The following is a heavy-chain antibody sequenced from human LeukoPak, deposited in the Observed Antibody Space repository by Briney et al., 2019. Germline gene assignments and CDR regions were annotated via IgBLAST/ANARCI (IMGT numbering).Heavy chain of an antibody. CDR3: ARGQRVGATTFWFDP. CDR1: GGSISSYY. D-gene: IGHD1-26*01. CDR2: IYYSGST. Sequence: SETLSLTCTVSGGSISSYYWSWIRQPPGKGLDWIGYIYYSGSTNYNPSLKSRVTISVDTSKNQFSLKLSSVTAADTAVYYCARGQRVGATTFWFDPWGQGTLVTVSS. J-gene: IGHJ5*02. V-gene: IGHV4-59*08.